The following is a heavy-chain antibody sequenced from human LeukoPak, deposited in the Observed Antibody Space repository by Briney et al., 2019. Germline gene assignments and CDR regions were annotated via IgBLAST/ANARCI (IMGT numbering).Heavy chain of an antibody. CDR3: ARDLRVREQLTAAFDI. CDR2: INLSGGST. CDR1: GYTFTSYN. D-gene: IGHD1/OR15-1a*01. Sequence: GASVKVSCKASGYTFTSYNMNWVRQAPGQGLEWMGVINLSGGSTTYAQKFQGRVTMTRDTSTSTVYMELRSLRSEDTAVYYCARDLRVREQLTAAFDIWGQGTMVTVSS. V-gene: IGHV1-46*01. J-gene: IGHJ3*02.